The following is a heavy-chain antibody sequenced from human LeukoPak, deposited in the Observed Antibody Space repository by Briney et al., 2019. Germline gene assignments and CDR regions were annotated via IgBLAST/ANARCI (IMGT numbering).Heavy chain of an antibody. J-gene: IGHJ6*03. Sequence: GSLRLSCAASGFTFSSYGMHWVRQAPGKGLVWVSRLNSDGSSTSYADSVKGRFTISRDNAKNTLYLQRNSLRAEDTAVYYCARDHGMLFYYYYYMAVWGKGTTVTVPS. CDR2: LNSDGSST. D-gene: IGHD2-8*01. CDR1: GFTFSSYG. CDR3: ARDHGMLFYYYYYMAV. V-gene: IGHV3-74*01.